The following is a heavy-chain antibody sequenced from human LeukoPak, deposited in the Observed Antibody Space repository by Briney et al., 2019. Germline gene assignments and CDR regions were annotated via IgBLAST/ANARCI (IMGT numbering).Heavy chain of an antibody. V-gene: IGHV3-15*01. CDR1: GFTFSSYA. D-gene: IGHD3-10*02. CDR3: STAMFD. J-gene: IGHJ4*02. CDR2: IKSITDGGAT. Sequence: GGSLRLSCAASGFTFSSYAMSWVRQAPGKGLEWVGRIKSITDGGATDYAAPVKGRFIISRDDSKNTLYLQMNSLKTEDTAVYYCSTAMFDWGQGTLVTVSS.